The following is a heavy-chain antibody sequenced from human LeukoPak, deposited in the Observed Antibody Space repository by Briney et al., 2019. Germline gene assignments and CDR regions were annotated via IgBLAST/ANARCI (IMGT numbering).Heavy chain of an antibody. CDR3: ARYTTGASDY. D-gene: IGHD1-1*01. V-gene: IGHV5-10-1*01. Sequence: GESLKSSCKGSGYSFTSYWISWVRQMPGKGLEWMGWIDPSDSYTNYSPSFQGHVTISADKSISTAYLQWSSLKASDTAMYYCARYTTGASDYWGQETLVTVSS. CDR2: IDPSDSYT. CDR1: GYSFTSYW. J-gene: IGHJ4*02.